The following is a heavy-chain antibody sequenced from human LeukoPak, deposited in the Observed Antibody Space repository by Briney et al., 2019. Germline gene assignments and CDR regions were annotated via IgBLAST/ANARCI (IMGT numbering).Heavy chain of an antibody. J-gene: IGHJ6*02. V-gene: IGHV4-34*01. CDR2: INHSGST. Sequence: PSETLSLTCAVYGGSFSGYYWSWIRQPPGKGLEWIGGINHSGSTNYNPSLKSRVTISVDTSKNQFSLKLSSVTAADTAVYYCARGLNYYYGMDVWGQGTTVTVSS. CDR3: ARGLNYYYGMDV. CDR1: GGSFSGYY.